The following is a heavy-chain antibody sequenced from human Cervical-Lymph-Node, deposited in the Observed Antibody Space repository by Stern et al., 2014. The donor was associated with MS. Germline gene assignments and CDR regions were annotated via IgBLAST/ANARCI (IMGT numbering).Heavy chain of an antibody. CDR3: ARGLDYFDY. CDR2: IWYDGSNK. J-gene: IGHJ4*02. D-gene: IGHD3-16*01. Sequence: VQLVESGGGVVQPGRSLRLSCAASGFTFSSHGLHWVRQAPGKGLEWVAVIWYDGSNKYYADSVKGRFTISRDNSKNTLYLQMNSLRAEDTAVYYCARGLDYFDYWGQGTLVTVSS. V-gene: IGHV3-33*01. CDR1: GFTFSSHG.